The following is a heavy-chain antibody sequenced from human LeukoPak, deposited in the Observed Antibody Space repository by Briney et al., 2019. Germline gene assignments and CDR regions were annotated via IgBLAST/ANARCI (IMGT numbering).Heavy chain of an antibody. CDR2: ISGSGGST. CDR1: GFTFSDYY. Sequence: GGSLRLSCSASGFTFSDYYMSWIRQAPGKGLEWVSAISGSGGSTYYADSVKGRFTISRDNSKNTLYLHMSSLRAEDTAVYYCATPPLVTWFDPWGQGTLVTVSS. J-gene: IGHJ5*02. CDR3: ATPPLVTWFDP. D-gene: IGHD4-23*01. V-gene: IGHV3-23*01.